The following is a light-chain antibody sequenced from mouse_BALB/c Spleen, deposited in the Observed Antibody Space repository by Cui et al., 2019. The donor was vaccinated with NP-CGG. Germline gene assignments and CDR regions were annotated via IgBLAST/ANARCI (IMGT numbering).Light chain of an antibody. V-gene: IGLV1*01. Sequence: QPVVPQESALPTYPGETVTLTCRPSTGAVTTSNHANWVPEKPDHLITCLNGGTHKRPPCVPARFSGSLSGEKSALTITGTQTEDEAIYFCALGYITYWVFGGGTKLTVL. CDR2: GTH. CDR1: TGAVTTSNH. CDR3: ALGYITYWV. J-gene: IGLJ1*01.